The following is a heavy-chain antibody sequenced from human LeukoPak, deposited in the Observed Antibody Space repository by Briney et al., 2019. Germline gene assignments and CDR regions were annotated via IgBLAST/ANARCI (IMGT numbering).Heavy chain of an antibody. CDR2: IIPTGGST. CDR3: VREGYYSSGSGDEKAFDH. V-gene: IGHV1-46*01. CDR1: GYTFTSHL. Sequence: ASVKVSCKVSGYTFTSHLMHWVRQAPGQGLEWMGLIIPTGGSTTYAQKFQGRLTITMDTSTSTVYMDLSSLGSEDTAIYFCVREGYYSSGSGDEKAFDHWAQGTLVTVSS. D-gene: IGHD3-10*01. J-gene: IGHJ5*02.